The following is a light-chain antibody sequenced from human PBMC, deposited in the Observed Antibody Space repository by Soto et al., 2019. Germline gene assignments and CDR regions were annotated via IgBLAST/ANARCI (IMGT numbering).Light chain of an antibody. Sequence: QSVLTQPASVSGSPGQSITISCTGTSSDVGGSAYVSWYQQFPGNVPRLLIYEVTNRPSWVSYRFSGSKSGKTAFLTISGLQAEDEADYFCTSSTNGRLYVFGSGTKVPV. CDR2: EVT. V-gene: IGLV2-14*01. CDR3: TSSTNGRLYV. J-gene: IGLJ1*01. CDR1: SSDVGGSAY.